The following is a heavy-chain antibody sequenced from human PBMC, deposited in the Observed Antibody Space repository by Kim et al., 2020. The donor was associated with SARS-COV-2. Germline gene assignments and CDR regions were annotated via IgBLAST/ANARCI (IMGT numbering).Heavy chain of an antibody. CDR2: INSNSGGA. V-gene: IGHV1-2*02. Sequence: ASVKVSCKTSGYTFTGYYMQWVRQAPGQGLEWMGRINSNSGGASYAQKFQGRVTMTRDTSISTAYMELSRLRSDDTAVYYCARGLAVTGTLSPVLVPSDYWGQGTLVTVSS. CDR1: GYTFTGYY. CDR3: ARGLAVTGTLSPVLVPSDY. D-gene: IGHD6-19*01. J-gene: IGHJ4*02.